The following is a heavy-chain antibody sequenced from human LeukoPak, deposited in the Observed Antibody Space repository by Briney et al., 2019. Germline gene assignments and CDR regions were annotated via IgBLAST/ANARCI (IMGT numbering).Heavy chain of an antibody. Sequence: KPSETLSLTCTVSGGSISSSSYYWGWIRQPPGKGLEWIGYIYYSGSTNYNPSLKSRVTISVDTSKNQFSLKLSSVTAADTAVYYCARGNYGDYVYYYGMDVWGQGTTVTVSS. V-gene: IGHV4-61*05. CDR3: ARGNYGDYVYYYGMDV. CDR1: GGSISSSSYY. J-gene: IGHJ6*02. D-gene: IGHD4-17*01. CDR2: IYYSGST.